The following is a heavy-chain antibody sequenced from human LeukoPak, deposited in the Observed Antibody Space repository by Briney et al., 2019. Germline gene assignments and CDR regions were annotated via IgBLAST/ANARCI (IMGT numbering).Heavy chain of an antibody. CDR2: IYYSGST. Sequence: TPSETLSFTCTVSGGSISSYYWSWIRQPPGKGLEWIGYIYYSGSTNYNPYLKSRVTISVDTSKNQFSLKLSSVTAADTAVYYCARCRPRYSNYGSGSYFHYGMDVWGQGTTVTVSS. CDR3: ARCRPRYSNYGSGSYFHYGMDV. J-gene: IGHJ6*02. D-gene: IGHD3-10*01. CDR1: GGSISSYY. V-gene: IGHV4-59*01.